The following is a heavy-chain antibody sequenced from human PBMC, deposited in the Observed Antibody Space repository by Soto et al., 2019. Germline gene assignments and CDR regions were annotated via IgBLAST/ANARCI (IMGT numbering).Heavy chain of an antibody. D-gene: IGHD4-4*01. CDR1: GFTFSTYS. V-gene: IGHV3-21*01. J-gene: IGHJ4*02. CDR2: ISGSGNYT. Sequence: GGSLRRSWAASGFTFSTYSMNWVRQAPGKGLEWVSSISGSGNYTHYADFLRGRFTISRDNAKTSLYLQMNSPRAEDTAVYYCAREGINNYNEYYFDSWGQGTVVTVSS. CDR3: AREGINNYNEYYFDS.